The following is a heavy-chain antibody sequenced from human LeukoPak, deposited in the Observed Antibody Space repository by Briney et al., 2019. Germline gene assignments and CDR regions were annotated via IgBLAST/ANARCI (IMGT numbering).Heavy chain of an antibody. D-gene: IGHD3-16*02. CDR2: IKQDGGEK. J-gene: IGHJ3*02. Sequence: PGGSLRLSCAVSGFSVSGYWMTWVRQAPGKGLEWVANIKQDGGEKNYVDSVKGRFTISRDNAENSLFLQMNSLRVEDTAVYYCARAGVSYDYVWGSYRNEPAAFDIWGQGTMVTVSS. CDR3: ARAGVSYDYVWGSYRNEPAAFDI. V-gene: IGHV3-7*01. CDR1: GFSVSGYW.